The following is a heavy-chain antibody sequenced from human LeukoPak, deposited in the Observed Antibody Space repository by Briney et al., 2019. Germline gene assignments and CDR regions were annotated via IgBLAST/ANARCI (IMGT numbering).Heavy chain of an antibody. CDR2: IIPIIGTA. CDR1: GGTFGSYA. J-gene: IGHJ4*02. V-gene: IGHV1-69*13. CDR3: ARAVGAMPVAPFDY. D-gene: IGHD2-2*01. Sequence: GASLKVSCKASGGTFGSYAISWVRQAPGQGLEWMGGIIPIIGTANYAQKFQGRVTITADESTSTAYMELSSLRSEDTGVYYCARAVGAMPVAPFDYWGQGTLVTVSS.